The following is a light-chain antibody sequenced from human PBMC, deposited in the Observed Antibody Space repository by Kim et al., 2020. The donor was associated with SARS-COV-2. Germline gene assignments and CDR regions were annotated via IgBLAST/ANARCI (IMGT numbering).Light chain of an antibody. CDR1: QSVGSNS. CDR3: QQYHRSPLT. J-gene: IGKJ4*01. Sequence: SPGASATLSCRAGQSVGSNSLAWYQQKNGQAPRLLIYGASSRAIGIPDRFSGSGSGTDFTLTISRLEPEDFAVYYCQQYHRSPLTFGGGTKVDIK. CDR2: GAS. V-gene: IGKV3-20*01.